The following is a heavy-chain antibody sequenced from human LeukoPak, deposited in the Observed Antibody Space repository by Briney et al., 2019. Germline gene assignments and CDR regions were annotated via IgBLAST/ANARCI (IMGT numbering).Heavy chain of an antibody. D-gene: IGHD7-27*01. CDR1: GYSISSGYY. CDR2: IYHSGST. J-gene: IGHJ4*02. V-gene: IGHV4-38-2*01. CDR3: ARHPAYGSHLGY. Sequence: KPSETLSLTCAISGYSISSGYYWGWIRQPPGKGLEWIGSIYHSGSTYYNPSLKSRVTISVDTSKNQFSLKLSSVTAADTAVYYCARHPAYGSHLGYWGQGTLVTVSS.